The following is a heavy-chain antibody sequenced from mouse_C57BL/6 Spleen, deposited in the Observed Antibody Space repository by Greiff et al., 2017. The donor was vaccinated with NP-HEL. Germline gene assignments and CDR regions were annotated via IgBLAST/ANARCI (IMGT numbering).Heavy chain of an antibody. Sequence: QVQLQQPGAELVKPGASVKLSCKASGYTFTSYWMQWVKQRPGQGLEWIGEIDPSDSYTNYNQKFKGKATLTVDTSSSTAYMQLSSLTSEDSAVYYCARGGLYGSSYVDYWGQGTTLTVSS. J-gene: IGHJ2*01. CDR1: GYTFTSYW. CDR2: IDPSDSYT. CDR3: ARGGLYGSSYVDY. V-gene: IGHV1-50*01. D-gene: IGHD1-1*01.